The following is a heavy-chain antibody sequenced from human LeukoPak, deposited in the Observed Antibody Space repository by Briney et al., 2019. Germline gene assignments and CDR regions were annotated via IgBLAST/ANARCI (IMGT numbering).Heavy chain of an antibody. Sequence: PGGSLRLSCAASGFTFSSYSMNWVRQAPGKGLEWVSSISSSSSYIYYADSVKGRFTISRDNAKNSLYLQMNSLRAEDTAVYYCAREFVAVPETSKTDYWGQGTLVTASS. V-gene: IGHV3-21*01. CDR3: AREFVAVPETSKTDY. CDR1: GFTFSSYS. D-gene: IGHD6-19*01. CDR2: ISSSSSYI. J-gene: IGHJ4*02.